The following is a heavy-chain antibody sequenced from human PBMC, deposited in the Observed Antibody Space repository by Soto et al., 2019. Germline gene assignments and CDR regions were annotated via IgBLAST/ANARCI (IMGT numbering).Heavy chain of an antibody. CDR1: GYTFTSYD. D-gene: IGHD6-6*01. V-gene: IGHV1-8*01. Sequence: GASVKVSCKAAGYTFTSYDINWVRQATGQGLEWMGWMNPNSGNTGYAQKFQGRVTMTRNTSISTAYMELSSLRSEDTAVYYCERGRIAARRVHYYYMDVWGKGTTVTVSS. J-gene: IGHJ6*03. CDR2: MNPNSGNT. CDR3: ERGRIAARRVHYYYMDV.